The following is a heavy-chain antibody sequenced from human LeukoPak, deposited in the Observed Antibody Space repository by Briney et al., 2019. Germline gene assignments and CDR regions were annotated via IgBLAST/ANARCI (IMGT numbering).Heavy chain of an antibody. CDR2: SGST. J-gene: IGHJ2*01. CDR3: ARGVFREDWYFDL. CDR1: GYSISSGYY. V-gene: IGHV4-38-2*02. D-gene: IGHD2-8*01. Sequence: PSETLSLTCTVSGYSISSGYYWGWIRQPPGKGLEWIGSGSTYYNPSLKSRVTISVDTSKNQFSLKLSSVTAADTAVYYCARGVFREDWYFDLWGRGTLVTVSS.